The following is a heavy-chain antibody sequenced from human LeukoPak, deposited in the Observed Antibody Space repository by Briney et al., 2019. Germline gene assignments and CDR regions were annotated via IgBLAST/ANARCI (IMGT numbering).Heavy chain of an antibody. CDR1: GGTFSSYA. CDR3: ARRGSGSYSNWFDP. J-gene: IGHJ5*02. CDR2: IIPIFGTA. Sequence: GASVTVSFTASGGTFSSYAISWVRQAPGQGLEWMGGIIPIFGTANYAQKFQGRVTITADESTSTAYMELSSLRSEDTAVYYCARRGSGSYSNWFDPWGQGTLVTVSS. D-gene: IGHD1-26*01. V-gene: IGHV1-69*01.